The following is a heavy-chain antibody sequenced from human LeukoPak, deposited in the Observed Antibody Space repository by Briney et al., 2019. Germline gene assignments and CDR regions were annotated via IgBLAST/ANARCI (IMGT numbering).Heavy chain of an antibody. J-gene: IGHJ3*02. CDR2: INNSGST. V-gene: IGHV4-34*01. CDR1: GVSFSGYY. D-gene: IGHD3-10*01. Sequence: SETLSLTCAVYGVSFSGYYWSWIRQPPGKGLEWIGEINNSGSTNYNPYLESRVTISVDTSKNQFSLKLSSVTAADTAVYYCKRFGELDAFDIWGQGTMVTVSS. CDR3: KRFGELDAFDI.